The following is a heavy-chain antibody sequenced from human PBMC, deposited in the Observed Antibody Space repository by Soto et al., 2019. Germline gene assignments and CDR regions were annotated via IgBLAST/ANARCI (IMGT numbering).Heavy chain of an antibody. J-gene: IGHJ6*02. CDR1: GFTFSSYA. CDR3: AKMGPDYGDYGPYGMDV. Sequence: EVQLLESGGGLVQPGGSLRLSCAASGFTFSSYAMSWVRQAPGKGLEWVSAISGSGGSTYYADSVKGRFTISRDHSKNTLYLQMNSLRAEDTAVYYCAKMGPDYGDYGPYGMDVWGQGTTVTVSS. V-gene: IGHV3-23*01. D-gene: IGHD4-17*01. CDR2: ISGSGGST.